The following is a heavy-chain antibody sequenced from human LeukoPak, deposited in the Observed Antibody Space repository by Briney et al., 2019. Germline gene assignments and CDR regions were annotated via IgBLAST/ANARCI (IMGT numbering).Heavy chain of an antibody. D-gene: IGHD1-26*01. J-gene: IGHJ6*03. CDR1: GFTFSSYW. V-gene: IGHV3-74*01. CDR3: ARVSSGSYFGYYYYYMDV. Sequence: GGSLRLSCAASGFTFSSYWMHWVRQAPGKGLVWVSRINSDGSSTSYADSVKGRFTISRDNAKNTLYLQMNSLRAEDTAVYYCARVSSGSYFGYYYYYMDVWGKGTTVTVSS. CDR2: INSDGSST.